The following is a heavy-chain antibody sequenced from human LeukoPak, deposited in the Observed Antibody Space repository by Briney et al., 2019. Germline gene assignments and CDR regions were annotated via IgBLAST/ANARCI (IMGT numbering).Heavy chain of an antibody. V-gene: IGHV3-21*01. CDR3: ATRYYYDSTSPGAFDI. CDR2: ISSSSSYI. Sequence: PGGSLRLSCATSGFSFSTYWMHWVRQAPGKGLEWVSSISSSSSYIYYADSVKGRFTISRDNAKNSLYLQMNSLRAEDTAVYYCATRYYYDSTSPGAFDIWGQGTMVTVSS. J-gene: IGHJ3*02. CDR1: GFSFSTYW. D-gene: IGHD3-22*01.